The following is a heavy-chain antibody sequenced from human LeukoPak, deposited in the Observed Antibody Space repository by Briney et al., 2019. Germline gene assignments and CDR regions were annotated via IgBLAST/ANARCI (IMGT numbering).Heavy chain of an antibody. CDR2: INHSGST. D-gene: IGHD3-22*01. CDR1: GVSFSDYY. V-gene: IGHV4-34*01. Sequence: SETLSLTCAVYGVSFSDYYWSWIRQPPGKGLEWIGEINHSGSTNYNPSLKSRVTISVDTSKNQFSLKLSSVIAADTAVYYCARGPHTGVNYYDSSGYYYWGQGTLVTVSS. CDR3: ARGPHTGVNYYDSSGYYY. J-gene: IGHJ4*02.